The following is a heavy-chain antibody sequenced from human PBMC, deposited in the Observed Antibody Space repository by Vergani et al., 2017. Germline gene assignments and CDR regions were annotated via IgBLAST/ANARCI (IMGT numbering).Heavy chain of an antibody. CDR3: ARLRGCSSTSCYSFDY. CDR2: ISVYNGNT. CDR1: GYTFTNYD. V-gene: IGHV1-18*01. Sequence: QLVQSGPEVKKPGASVKVSCKASGYTFTNYDITWVRQAPGQGLEWMGWISVYNGNTNYAQKFQGRVTLITDTSTNTAQMELRSLRSDDTAVYYCARLRGCSSTSCYSFDYWGQGTLVTVSS. D-gene: IGHD2-2*01. J-gene: IGHJ4*02.